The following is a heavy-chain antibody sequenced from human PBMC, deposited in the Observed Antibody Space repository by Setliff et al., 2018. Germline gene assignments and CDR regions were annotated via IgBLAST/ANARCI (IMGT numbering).Heavy chain of an antibody. V-gene: IGHV3-49*03. J-gene: IGHJ4*02. CDR3: AKWERGTTSDYFDY. D-gene: IGHD1-26*01. Sequence: GGSLRLSCTASGFTFGDYAMSWFRQAPGKGLEWVGFIRSKAYGGTTEYAASVKGRFTISRDDSKSIAYLQMNSLRAEDTAVYYCAKWERGTTSDYFDYWGQGTLVTVSS. CDR2: IRSKAYGGTT. CDR1: GFTFGDYA.